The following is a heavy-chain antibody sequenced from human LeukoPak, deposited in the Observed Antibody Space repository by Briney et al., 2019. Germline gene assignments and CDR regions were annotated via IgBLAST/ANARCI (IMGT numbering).Heavy chain of an antibody. J-gene: IGHJ4*02. CDR1: GGSISSYY. D-gene: IGHD3-22*01. CDR3: AREARYYDSSGYYLYNFDY. V-gene: IGHV4-59*01. CDR2: IYYSGST. Sequence: SETLSLTCTVSGGSISSYYWSWIRQPPGKGLEWIGYIYYSGSTNYNPSLKSRVTISVDTSKNQFSLKLSSVTAADTVVYYCAREARYYDSSGYYLYNFDYWGQGTLVTVSS.